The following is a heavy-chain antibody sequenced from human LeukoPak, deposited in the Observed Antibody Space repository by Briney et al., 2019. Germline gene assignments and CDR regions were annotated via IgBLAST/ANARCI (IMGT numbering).Heavy chain of an antibody. V-gene: IGHV5-51*01. CDR1: EYTFTSYW. CDR2: IYPGDSDT. CDR3: ARHVVPAASYDAFDI. J-gene: IGHJ3*02. D-gene: IGHD2-2*01. Sequence: GESLKISCKGSEYTFTSYWIGWVRQMSGKGLEWMGIIYPGDSDTRYSPSFQGQVTISADKSISTAYLQWSSLKASDTAMYYCARHVVPAASYDAFDIWGQGTMVTVSS.